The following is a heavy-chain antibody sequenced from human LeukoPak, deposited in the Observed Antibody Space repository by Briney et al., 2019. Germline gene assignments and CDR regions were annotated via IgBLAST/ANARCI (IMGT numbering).Heavy chain of an antibody. CDR3: ARDRTRGGSKRDFDY. V-gene: IGHV3-7*01. CDR1: GFPFSSYW. Sequence: TGGSLRLSCVASGFPFSSYWVTWVRQAPGKGLEWVANVKQDGSKKSYVDSVKGRFTISRDNAKNSLYLQMNSLRAEDTAVYYCARDRTRGGSKRDFDYWGQGTLVTVSS. J-gene: IGHJ4*02. D-gene: IGHD3-16*01. CDR2: VKQDGSKK.